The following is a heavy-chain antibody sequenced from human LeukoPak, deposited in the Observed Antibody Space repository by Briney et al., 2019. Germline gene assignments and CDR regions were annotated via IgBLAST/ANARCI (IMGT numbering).Heavy chain of an antibody. CDR1: GGSLSSYY. V-gene: IGHV4-59*01. Sequence: PSETQSLTCTVSGGSLSSYYWSWIRQPPGKGLEWIGYIYYSGSTNYNPSLKSRVTISVDTSKNQFSLKLSSVTAADTAVYYCARTPSTWIHDYWGQGTLVTVSS. D-gene: IGHD5-18*01. CDR3: ARTPSTWIHDY. J-gene: IGHJ4*02. CDR2: IYYSGST.